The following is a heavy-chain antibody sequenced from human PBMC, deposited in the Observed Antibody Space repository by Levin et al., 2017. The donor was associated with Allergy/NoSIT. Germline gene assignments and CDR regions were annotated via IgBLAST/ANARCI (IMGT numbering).Heavy chain of an antibody. J-gene: IGHJ5*02. CDR2: LRSIRHGETS. D-gene: IGHD6-6*01. Sequence: PGGSLRLSCTASGFTFGDYAMSWFRQAPGKGLEWVAFLRSIRHGETSEYAASVKGRFTISRDDSKSIAYLQMNSLKIEDTAMYYCTRDIAARHWFDPWGQGTQVTVSS. CDR3: TRDIAARHWFDP. V-gene: IGHV3-49*03. CDR1: GFTFGDYA.